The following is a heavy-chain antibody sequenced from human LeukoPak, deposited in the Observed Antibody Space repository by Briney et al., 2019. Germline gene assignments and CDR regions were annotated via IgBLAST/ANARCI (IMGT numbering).Heavy chain of an antibody. J-gene: IGHJ3*02. V-gene: IGHV3-53*01. CDR3: ARDRRSGLGHAFDI. CDR1: EFTVSSTY. Sequence: PGGSLRLSCAAPEFTVSSTYITWLRQAPGKGLEWVSVIYPGGSALYADSVKGRFTISRDISKNIVYLQINNLRVEDTAVYYCARDRRSGLGHAFDIWGQGTVVTVSS. D-gene: IGHD3-3*01. CDR2: IYPGGSA.